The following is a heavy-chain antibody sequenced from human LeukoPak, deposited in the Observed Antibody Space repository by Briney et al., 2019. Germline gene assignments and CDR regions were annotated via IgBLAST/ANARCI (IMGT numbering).Heavy chain of an antibody. CDR1: GVTLSSYW. CDR3: ARVEDNGYDFFDY. CDR2: IKQDGSEK. D-gene: IGHD5-12*01. J-gene: IGHJ4*02. V-gene: IGHV3-7*03. Sequence: GGSLRLSCAASGVTLSSYWMSWVRQAPGKGLEWVANIKQDGSEKYYVDSVKGRFTISRDNAKNSLYLQMNSLRAEDTAVYYCARVEDNGYDFFDYWGQATLVTVSS.